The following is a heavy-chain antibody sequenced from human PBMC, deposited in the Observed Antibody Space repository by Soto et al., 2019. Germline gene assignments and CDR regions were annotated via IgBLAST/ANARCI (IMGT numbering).Heavy chain of an antibody. D-gene: IGHD3-22*01. J-gene: IGHJ6*02. V-gene: IGHV1-46*01. CDR3: ARDVTMIVVVTRPLYGMDV. CDR2: INPSGGST. Sequence: ASVKVSCKASGYTFTSYYMHWVRQAPGQGLEWMGIINPSGGSTSYAQKFQGRVTMTRDTSTSTVYMELSSLRSEDTAVYYCARDVTMIVVVTRPLYGMDVWGQGTTVTVSS. CDR1: GYTFTSYY.